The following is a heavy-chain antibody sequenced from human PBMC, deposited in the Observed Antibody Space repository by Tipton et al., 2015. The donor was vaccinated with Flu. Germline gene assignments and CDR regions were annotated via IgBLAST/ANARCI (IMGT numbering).Heavy chain of an antibody. V-gene: IGHV4-39*07. J-gene: IGHJ4*02. CDR3: AREGRNSGGLDY. CDR1: GGSISSSLYY. CDR2: VHYSGST. Sequence: LRLSCTVSGGSISSSLYYWGWIRQPPGMGLEWIGSVHYSGSTYQNPSLESRVTISVDTSKNQFSLKLSSVTAADTAVYFCAREGRNSGGLDYWGQGTLVTVSS. D-gene: IGHD1-26*01.